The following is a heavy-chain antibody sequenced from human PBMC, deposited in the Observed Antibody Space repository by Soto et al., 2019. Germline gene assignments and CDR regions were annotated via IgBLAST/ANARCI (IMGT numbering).Heavy chain of an antibody. CDR2: ISYDGSNK. J-gene: IGHJ6*02. CDR1: GFTFSSYG. CDR3: AKGLYDSSVPFYYYYGMDV. Sequence: PGGSLRLSCAASGFTFSSYGMHWVRQAPGKGLEWVAVISYDGSNKYYADSVKGRFTISRDNSKNTLYLQMNSLRAEDTAVYYCAKGLYDSSVPFYYYYGMDVWGQGTTVTVSS. D-gene: IGHD3-22*01. V-gene: IGHV3-30*18.